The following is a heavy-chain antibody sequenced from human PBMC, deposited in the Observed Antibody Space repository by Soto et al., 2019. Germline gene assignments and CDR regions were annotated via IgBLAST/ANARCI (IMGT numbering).Heavy chain of an antibody. CDR3: ARLAYDILTGYSRGAFDI. CDR1: GYSFTSYW. J-gene: IGHJ3*02. V-gene: IGHV5-51*01. Sequence: GESLKISCKGSGYSFTSYWNGWVRQMPGKGLEWMGIIYPGDSDTRYSPSFQGQVTISADKSISTAYLQWSSLKASDTAMYYCARLAYDILTGYSRGAFDIWGQGTMVTVSS. CDR2: IYPGDSDT. D-gene: IGHD3-9*01.